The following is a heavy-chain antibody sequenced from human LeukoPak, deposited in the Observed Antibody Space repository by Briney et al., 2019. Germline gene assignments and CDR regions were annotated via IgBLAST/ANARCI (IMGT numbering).Heavy chain of an antibody. V-gene: IGHV3-74*01. D-gene: IGHD3-10*01. Sequence: GGSLRLSCTASGFTFSSYWMHWIRQAPGKGLVWVSHIKSDGSGINYADSVKGRFTISRDNAKNTLYLQMNSLRAEDTAVYYCSSGSYYNDYWGRGTLVTVSS. CDR2: IKSDGSGI. CDR3: SSGSYYNDY. CDR1: GFTFSSYW. J-gene: IGHJ4*02.